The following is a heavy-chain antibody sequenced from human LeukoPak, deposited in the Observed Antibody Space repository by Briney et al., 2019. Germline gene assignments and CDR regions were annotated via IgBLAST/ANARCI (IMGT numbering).Heavy chain of an antibody. Sequence: GASVKVSCKASGGTFSSYAISWVRQAPGQGLEWMGWISAYNGNTNYAQKLQGRVTMTTDTSTSTAYMELRSLRSDDTAVYYCARDRPEPEGGWLRSERWDYWGQGTLVTVSS. CDR1: GGTFSSYA. D-gene: IGHD5-12*01. CDR3: ARDRPEPEGGWLRSERWDY. J-gene: IGHJ4*02. CDR2: ISAYNGNT. V-gene: IGHV1-18*01.